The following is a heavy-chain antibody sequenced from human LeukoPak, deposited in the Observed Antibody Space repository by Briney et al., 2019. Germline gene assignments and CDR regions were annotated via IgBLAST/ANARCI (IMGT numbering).Heavy chain of an antibody. V-gene: IGHV4-34*01. CDR3: ARRPSIWGSYRYYFDY. Sequence: SETLSLTCVVYGGSFSGYYWSWIRQPPRKGPEWIGEINHSGSTNYNPSLKSRVTISVDTSKNQFSLKLSSVTAADTAVYYCARRPSIWGSYRYYFDYWGQGTLVTVSS. CDR2: INHSGST. D-gene: IGHD3-16*02. J-gene: IGHJ4*02. CDR1: GGSFSGYY.